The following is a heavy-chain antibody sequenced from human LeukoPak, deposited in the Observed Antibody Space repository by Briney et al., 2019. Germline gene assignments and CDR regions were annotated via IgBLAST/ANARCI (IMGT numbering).Heavy chain of an antibody. CDR3: AREYCTNGVCSAADY. CDR2: ISAYNGNT. J-gene: IGHJ4*02. CDR1: GYTFTSYG. V-gene: IGHV1-18*01. D-gene: IGHD2-8*01. Sequence: ASVKVSCKASGYTFTSYGISWVRQAPGQGLEWMGWISAYNGNTNYAQKLQGRVTMTTDTSTSTAYMELRSLRSDDTAVYYCAREYCTNGVCSAADYWGQGTLVTVPS.